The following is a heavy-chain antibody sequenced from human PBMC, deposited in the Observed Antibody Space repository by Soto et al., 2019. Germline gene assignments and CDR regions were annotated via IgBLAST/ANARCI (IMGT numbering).Heavy chain of an antibody. CDR1: GFTFSNYI. CDR2: ILHDGNNK. V-gene: IGHV3-30-3*01. Sequence: QVQLVESGGGVVQPGRSLRLSCAASGFTFSNYIMHWVRQAPGKGLEWVAIILHDGNNKYYADSVKGRFTISRDNSKNTLYLQMNSLRTEDTAIYYCARDDEDGSYCDLGYWGQGTLVTVSS. D-gene: IGHD3-10*01. CDR3: ARDDEDGSYCDLGY. J-gene: IGHJ4*02.